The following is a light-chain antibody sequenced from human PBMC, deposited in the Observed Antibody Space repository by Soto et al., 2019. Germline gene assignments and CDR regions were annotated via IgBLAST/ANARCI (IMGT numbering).Light chain of an antibody. CDR3: CSYTTSSTLV. CDR2: EVI. J-gene: IGLJ1*01. Sequence: QSVLTQPASVSGSPGQSITISCTGTSSDVGAYNHVSWYQQHPGKAPQLIIYEVINRPSGLSNRFSASKSGNTASLTISGLQAEDEADYYCCSYTTSSTLVFGTGTQLTVL. CDR1: SSDVGAYNH. V-gene: IGLV2-14*01.